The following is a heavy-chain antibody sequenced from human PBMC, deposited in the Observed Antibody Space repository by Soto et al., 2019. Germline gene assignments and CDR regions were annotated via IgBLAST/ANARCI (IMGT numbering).Heavy chain of an antibody. CDR3: ARSLLQGDF. CDR1: GYIFIHYY. J-gene: IGHJ4*02. CDR2: INPHGCST. V-gene: IGHV1-46*01. Sequence: QVQLVQSGAEVKKPGASVKVSCKASGYIFIHYYIHWVRQAPGQGLEWMAIINPHGCSTNYAQKLQVRVTVTSDTSTSTVSMELNSLGSHDTAVYFCARSLLQGDFWGQGTLVTVSS. D-gene: IGHD2-21*01.